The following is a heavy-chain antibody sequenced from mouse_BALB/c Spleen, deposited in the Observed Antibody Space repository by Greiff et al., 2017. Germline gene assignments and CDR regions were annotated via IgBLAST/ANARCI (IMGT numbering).Heavy chain of an antibody. V-gene: IGHV1S132*01. Sequence: QVQLQQSGAELVRPGASVKLSCKTSGYIFTSYWIHWVKQRSGQGLEWIARIYPGTGSTYYNEKFKGKATLTADTSSSTAYMQLSSLKSEDSAVYFCASSITTATGYWYFDVWGAGTTVTVSS. CDR3: ASSITTATGYWYFDV. CDR2: IYPGTGST. D-gene: IGHD1-2*01. CDR1: GYIFTSYW. J-gene: IGHJ1*01.